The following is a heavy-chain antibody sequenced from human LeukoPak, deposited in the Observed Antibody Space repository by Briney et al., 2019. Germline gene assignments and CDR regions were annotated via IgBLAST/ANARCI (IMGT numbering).Heavy chain of an antibody. CDR1: GFTFGNYW. J-gene: IGHJ1*01. V-gene: IGHV3-74*01. Sequence: PGGSLRLSCVASGFTFGNYWMHWVRQAPGKELVCISRITNDGSTVYADSVAGRFTISRDNARNTLYLQMNTLRVEDTAVYYCARDYYGSIDLWGQGTLVTVSS. D-gene: IGHD3-10*01. CDR2: ITNDGST. CDR3: ARDYYGSIDL.